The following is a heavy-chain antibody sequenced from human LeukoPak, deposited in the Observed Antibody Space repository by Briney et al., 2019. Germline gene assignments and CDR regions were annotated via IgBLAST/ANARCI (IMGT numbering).Heavy chain of an antibody. CDR3: AKADCSSTVCSFDY. J-gene: IGHJ4*02. CDR1: GFTFDDYA. CDR2: ISWNGGII. V-gene: IGHV3-9*03. Sequence: PGRSLRLSCAASGFTFDDYAMHWVRQIPGKGLEWVSGISWNGGIIGYADSVKGRFTISRDNARNSLYLQMNSLRAEDMALYHCAKADCSSTVCSFDYWGQGTLVTVSS. D-gene: IGHD2-2*01.